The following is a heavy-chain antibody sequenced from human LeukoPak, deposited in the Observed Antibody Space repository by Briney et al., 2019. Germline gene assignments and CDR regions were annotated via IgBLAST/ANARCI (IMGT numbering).Heavy chain of an antibody. CDR3: ARDRELGY. CDR2: IYNSGST. V-gene: IGHV4-59*01. D-gene: IGHD3-10*01. J-gene: IGHJ4*02. Sequence: SETLSLTCTVSGDSISIYYWSWIRQPPGKGLEWIGYIYNSGSTNYNPSLKSRVTISVDTSKNQFSLKLTSVTAADTAVYYCARDRELGYWGQGTLVAVSS. CDR1: GDSISIYY.